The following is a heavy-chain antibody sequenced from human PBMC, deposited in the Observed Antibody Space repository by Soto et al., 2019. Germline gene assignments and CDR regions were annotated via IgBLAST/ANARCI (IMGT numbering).Heavy chain of an antibody. Sequence: PSETLSLTFTVAVGSISGYYWSWLRQPPGKGLEYIGYVYYTGSTNYNPSLKSRVTISVDTSKNQFSLKLSSVTAADTAVYYCARHTSSRDYGDFDYWGQGTLVPAPQ. V-gene: IGHV4-59*08. CDR1: VGSISGYY. CDR3: ARHTSSRDYGDFDY. J-gene: IGHJ4*02. CDR2: VYYTGST. D-gene: IGHD3-3*01.